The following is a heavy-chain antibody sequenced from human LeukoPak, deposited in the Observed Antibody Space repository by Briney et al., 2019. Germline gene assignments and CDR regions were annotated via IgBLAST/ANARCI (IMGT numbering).Heavy chain of an antibody. J-gene: IGHJ5*02. CDR3: ARNSSGCSFDR. CDR2: MSGSGGGT. Sequence: PGGSLRLSCAASGFTFSNYGMGWVRQAPGKGLEWVSSMSGSGGGTYYADSVRGRFTISRDDSKNTLYLQMNSLRAGDTAVYYCARNSSGCSFDRWGQGTLVTVSS. CDR1: GFTFSNYG. V-gene: IGHV3-23*01. D-gene: IGHD6-19*01.